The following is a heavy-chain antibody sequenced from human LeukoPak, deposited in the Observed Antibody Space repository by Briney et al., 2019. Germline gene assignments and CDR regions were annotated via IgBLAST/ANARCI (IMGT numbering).Heavy chain of an antibody. V-gene: IGHV5-51*03. CDR2: IYPGDSDT. J-gene: IGHJ4*02. D-gene: IGHD3-22*01. Sequence: GVSLKISCKGAGYSCTSYWIGWVRQMPGKGLDWMGIIYPGDSDTRYSPSFQGHVTISADKSISTAYLQWSSLKASDTAMYYCARYDNSGYLFDYWGQGTLVTVSS. CDR3: ARYDNSGYLFDY. CDR1: GYSCTSYW.